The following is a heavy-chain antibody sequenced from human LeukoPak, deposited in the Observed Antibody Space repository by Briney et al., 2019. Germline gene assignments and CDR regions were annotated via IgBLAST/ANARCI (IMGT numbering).Heavy chain of an antibody. CDR2: ISWNSGSI. V-gene: IGHV3-9*01. Sequence: PGRPLRLSCAASGFTFDDYAMHWVRQAPGKGLEWVSGISWNSGSIGYADSVKGRFTISRDNAKNSLYLQVNSLRAEDTALYYCAKDWGSSWYVYGMDVWGQGTTVTVSS. CDR3: AKDWGSSWYVYGMDV. CDR1: GFTFDDYA. J-gene: IGHJ6*02. D-gene: IGHD6-13*01.